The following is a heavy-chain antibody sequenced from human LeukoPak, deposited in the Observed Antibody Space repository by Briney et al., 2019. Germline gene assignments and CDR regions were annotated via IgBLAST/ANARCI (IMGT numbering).Heavy chain of an antibody. V-gene: IGHV3-21*06. CDR2: ISSSSSYI. Sequence: KPGGSLRLSCAASGFTFSSYSMNWVRQAPGKGLEWVSSISSSSSYIYYADSLKGRFTISRDNTKNSLYLQMNSLRAEDTAVYYCARESRPSWDVQPHWFDPWGQGTLVTVSS. D-gene: IGHD1-1*01. CDR1: GFTFSSYS. J-gene: IGHJ5*02. CDR3: ARESRPSWDVQPHWFDP.